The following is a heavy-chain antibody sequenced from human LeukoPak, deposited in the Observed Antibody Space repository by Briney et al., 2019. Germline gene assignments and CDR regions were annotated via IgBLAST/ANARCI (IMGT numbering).Heavy chain of an antibody. CDR2: FDPEDGET. Sequence: ASVKVSCKVSGYTLTELSMHWVRQAPGKGLEWMGGFDPEDGETIYAQKFQGRVTMTEDTSTDTAYMELSSLRSEDTAVYYCATVQRGYSGYDYPFGYWGQGTLVTVSS. V-gene: IGHV1-24*01. CDR1: GYTLTELS. CDR3: ATVQRGYSGYDYPFGY. J-gene: IGHJ4*02. D-gene: IGHD5-12*01.